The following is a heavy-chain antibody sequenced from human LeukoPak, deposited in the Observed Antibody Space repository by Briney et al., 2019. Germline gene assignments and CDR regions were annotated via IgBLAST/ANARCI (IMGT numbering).Heavy chain of an antibody. J-gene: IGHJ4*02. V-gene: IGHV3-66*01. D-gene: IGHD5-18*01. CDR2: IYSGDNT. Sequence: GGSLRLSCAASGFTFSSYAMSWVRQAPGKRLEWVSLIYSGDNTYYADSVKGRFTISRDNSKNTLYLQMNSLRAEDTAVYYCARGYGGYSYVDYFNYWGQGTLVTVSS. CDR3: ARGYGGYSYVDYFNY. CDR1: GFTFSSYA.